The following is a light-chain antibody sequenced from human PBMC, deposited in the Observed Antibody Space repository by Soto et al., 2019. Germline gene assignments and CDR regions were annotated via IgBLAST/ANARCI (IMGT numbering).Light chain of an antibody. CDR2: DAS. V-gene: IGKV3-11*01. J-gene: IGKJ1*01. CDR1: QSVSSY. CDR3: QQRSNWPT. Sequence: EIVLTQSPATLSLSPGERATLSCRPSQSVSSYLAWYQQKPGQAPRLLIYDASNRATGIPARFSGSGSGTDFTLTISSLEPEDVAVYYCQQRSNWPTFGQGTKVDIK.